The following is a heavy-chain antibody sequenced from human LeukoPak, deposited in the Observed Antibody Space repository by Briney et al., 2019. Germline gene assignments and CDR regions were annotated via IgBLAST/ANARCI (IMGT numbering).Heavy chain of an antibody. J-gene: IGHJ3*02. V-gene: IGHV3-30*02. CDR2: IRYDGSNK. CDR1: GFTFSSYG. D-gene: IGHD1-26*01. Sequence: GGSLRLSCAASGFTFSSYGMHWVRQAPGKGLEWVAFIRYDGSNKYYADSVKGRFTISRDNSNNTLYLQMNSLRAEDTAVYYCARVKWELLVGGDGFDIWGQGTMVTVSS. CDR3: ARVKWELLVGGDGFDI.